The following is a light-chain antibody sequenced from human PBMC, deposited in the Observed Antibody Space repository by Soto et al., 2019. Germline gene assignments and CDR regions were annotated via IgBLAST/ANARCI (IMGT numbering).Light chain of an antibody. CDR2: TAS. J-gene: IGKJ4*01. V-gene: IGKV1-9*01. Sequence: IQLTQSPSSLSASLGDRVTITCRASQDISTYLAWYQQKPGKAPKLLIYTASTLQSGVPSRFSGSGSGTDFTLTISSLQPEDFATYYCQQLNSYPLTFGGGTKVDIK. CDR1: QDISTY. CDR3: QQLNSYPLT.